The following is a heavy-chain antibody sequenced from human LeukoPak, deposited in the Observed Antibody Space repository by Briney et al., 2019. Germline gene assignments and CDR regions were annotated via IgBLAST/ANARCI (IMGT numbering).Heavy chain of an antibody. D-gene: IGHD4-17*01. Sequence: SETLSLTCTVSGGSISSSSYYWGWIRQPPGKGLEWIGSIYYSGSTYYNPSLKSRVTISVDTSKNQFSLKLSSVTAADTAVYYCARGHYEPFDYWGQGTLVTVSS. CDR1: GGSISSSSYY. V-gene: IGHV4-39*01. CDR2: IYYSGST. J-gene: IGHJ4*02. CDR3: ARGHYEPFDY.